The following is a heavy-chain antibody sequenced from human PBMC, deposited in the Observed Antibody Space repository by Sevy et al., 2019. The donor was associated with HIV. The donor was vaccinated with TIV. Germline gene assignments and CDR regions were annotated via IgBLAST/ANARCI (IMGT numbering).Heavy chain of an antibody. CDR2: IPYDGGNI. J-gene: IGHJ6*03. Sequence: GGCLRLSCAASGFTFSSYGMHWVRQAPGKGLERVAFIPYDGGNIYYADSVKGRFTISRDNSKNTLYLQMNSLRPEDTAAYYCAKEPLLATLNYYYYYYMDVWGKGTTVLVSS. CDR1: GFTFSSYG. CDR3: AKEPLLATLNYYYYYYMDV. V-gene: IGHV3-30*02.